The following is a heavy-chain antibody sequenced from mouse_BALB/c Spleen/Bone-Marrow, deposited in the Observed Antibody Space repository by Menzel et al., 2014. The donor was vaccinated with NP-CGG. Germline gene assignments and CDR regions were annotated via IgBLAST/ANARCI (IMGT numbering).Heavy chain of an antibody. CDR2: IRNKANGYTA. CDR3: ARDENYDIYWYFDV. Sequence: VHLVESGGGLVQPGGSLRLSCATSGFTFTDYYMSWVRQTPGKALEWLGFIRNKANGYTADYSVSVKGRFTISRDNSQNILYLQMNTLRAEDSATYYCARDENYDIYWYFDVWGAGTTVTVSS. V-gene: IGHV7-3*02. CDR1: GFTFTDYY. J-gene: IGHJ1*01. D-gene: IGHD1-1*01.